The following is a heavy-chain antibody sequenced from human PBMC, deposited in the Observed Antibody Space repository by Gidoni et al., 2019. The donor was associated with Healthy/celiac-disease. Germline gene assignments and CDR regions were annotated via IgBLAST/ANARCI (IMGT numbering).Heavy chain of an antibody. V-gene: IGHV3-23*01. D-gene: IGHD1-26*01. Sequence: EVQLLESGGGLVQPGGSLRLSWAASGLTFRSYAMSWVRQAPGKGLEWVSAISGSGGSTSYADSVKGRFTISRDNSKNTLYLQMNSLRAEDTAVYYCAKDTGWAGRGGVGATTCWGQGTLVTVSS. CDR3: AKDTGWAGRGGVGATTC. CDR1: GLTFRSYA. CDR2: ISGSGGST. J-gene: IGHJ4*02.